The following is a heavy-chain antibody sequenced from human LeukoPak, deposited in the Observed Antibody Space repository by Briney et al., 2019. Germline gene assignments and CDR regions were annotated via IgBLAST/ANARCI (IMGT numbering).Heavy chain of an antibody. CDR3: ARLRGYSYGYSDY. J-gene: IGHJ4*02. V-gene: IGHV4-38-2*02. D-gene: IGHD5-18*01. CDR2: IYYSGST. Sequence: NTSETLSLTCTVSGYSISSGYYWGWIRQPPVKGLEWIGSIYYSGSTYYNPSLKSRVTISVDTSKNQFSLKLSSVTAADTAVYYCARLRGYSYGYSDYWGQGTLVTVSS. CDR1: GYSISSGYY.